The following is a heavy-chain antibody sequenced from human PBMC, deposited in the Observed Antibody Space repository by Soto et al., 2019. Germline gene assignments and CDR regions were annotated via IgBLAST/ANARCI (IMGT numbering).Heavy chain of an antibody. CDR3: AREGGDCSSTSCPGAFDI. J-gene: IGHJ3*02. D-gene: IGHD2-2*01. V-gene: IGHV3-11*01. CDR1: GFTFSDYY. CDR2: ISSSGSTI. Sequence: GGSLRLSCAASGFTFSDYYMSWIRQAPGKGLEWVSYISSSGSTIYYADSVKGRFTISRDNAKNSLYLQMNSLRAEDTAVYYCAREGGDCSSTSCPGAFDIWGQGKMVTVSS.